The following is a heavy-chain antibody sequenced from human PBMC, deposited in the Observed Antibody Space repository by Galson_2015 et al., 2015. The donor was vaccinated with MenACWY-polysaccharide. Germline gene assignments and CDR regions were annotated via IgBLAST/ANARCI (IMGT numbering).Heavy chain of an antibody. Sequence: SLRLSCAASGFTFDDYAMHWVRQAPGKGLEWVSGISWNSGSIGYADSVKGRFTISRDNAKNSLYLQMNSLRAEDTALYYCAKDMQQWLAHNWFDPWGQGTLVTVSS. CDR2: ISWNSGSI. V-gene: IGHV3-9*01. D-gene: IGHD6-19*01. CDR1: GFTFDDYA. J-gene: IGHJ5*02. CDR3: AKDMQQWLAHNWFDP.